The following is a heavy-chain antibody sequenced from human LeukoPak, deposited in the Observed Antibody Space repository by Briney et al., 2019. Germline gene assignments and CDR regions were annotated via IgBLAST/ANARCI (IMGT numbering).Heavy chain of an antibody. V-gene: IGHV4-59*11. D-gene: IGHD2-2*01. Sequence: SETLSLTCTVSGGSISSHYWSWIRQPPGKGLEYIAYIHYGGDTNYNPSLKSRGTISVDTSKNQFSLNLSSVTAADTAVYYCARYCSSRSCYASFDSWGQGTLVTVSS. CDR1: GGSISSHY. CDR3: ARYCSSRSCYASFDS. CDR2: IHYGGDT. J-gene: IGHJ4*02.